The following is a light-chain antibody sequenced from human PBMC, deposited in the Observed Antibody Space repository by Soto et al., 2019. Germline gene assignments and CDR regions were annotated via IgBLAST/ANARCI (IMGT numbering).Light chain of an antibody. J-gene: IGLJ3*02. CDR2: ESN. CDR3: CSYAGSYTLV. Sequence: QSVLTQPASVSASPGQSITISCTGTSSDVGFYNLVSWYQQHPGKVPKLLIYESNRRPSGVSNRFSGSKSGNTASLTISGLQAEDEADYYCCSYAGSYTLVFGGGTKVTVL. V-gene: IGLV2-23*01. CDR1: SSDVGFYNL.